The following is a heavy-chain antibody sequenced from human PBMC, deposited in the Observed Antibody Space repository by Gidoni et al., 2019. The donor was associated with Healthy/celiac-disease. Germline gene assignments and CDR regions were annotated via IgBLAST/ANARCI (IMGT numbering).Heavy chain of an antibody. J-gene: IGHJ4*02. Sequence: QVQLQQWGAGRLKPSETLSLTCAVYGGSFSGYYWSWIRQPPGKGLEWIGEINHSGSTNYNPSLKSRVTISVDTSKNQFSLKLSSVTAADTAVYYCARMGYCSGGSCYPIDYWGQGTLVTVSS. CDR3: ARMGYCSGGSCYPIDY. CDR2: INHSGST. V-gene: IGHV4-34*01. D-gene: IGHD2-15*01. CDR1: GGSFSGYY.